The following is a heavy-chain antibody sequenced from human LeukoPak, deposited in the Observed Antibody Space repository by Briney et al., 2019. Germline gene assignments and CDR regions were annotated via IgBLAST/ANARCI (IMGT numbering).Heavy chain of an antibody. CDR2: ISGGGGST. CDR3: AKDRVRYFDY. J-gene: IGHJ4*02. Sequence: GGSLRLSCAASGFTFSTYAMSWVRQAPGKGLEWVSTISGGGGSTYYADSVKGRFTISGDNSKDTMYLQMNSLTAEDTAVYYCAKDRVRYFDYWGQGTLVTVSS. V-gene: IGHV3-23*01. D-gene: IGHD3-22*01. CDR1: GFTFSTYA.